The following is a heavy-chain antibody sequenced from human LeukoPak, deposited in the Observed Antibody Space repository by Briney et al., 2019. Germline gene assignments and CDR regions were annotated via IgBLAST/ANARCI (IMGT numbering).Heavy chain of an antibody. D-gene: IGHD6-6*01. J-gene: IGHJ5*02. CDR2: IYSGGST. CDR3: VKASSSSPQYNWFDA. CDR1: GFTVSGTY. Sequence: GGSLRLSCAASGFTVSGTYMGWVRQAPGKGLEWVSVIYSGGSTYYADSVKGRFTISRDNSKNTLYLQMNSLRAEDTALYYCVKASSSSPQYNWFDAWGQGTLVTVSS. V-gene: IGHV3-53*01.